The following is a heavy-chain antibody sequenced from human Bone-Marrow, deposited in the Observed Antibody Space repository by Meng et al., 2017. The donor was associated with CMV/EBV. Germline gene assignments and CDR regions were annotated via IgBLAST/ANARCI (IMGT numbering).Heavy chain of an antibody. V-gene: IGHV3-53*05. J-gene: IGHJ4*02. CDR2: IYSGGST. D-gene: IGHD3-3*01. Sequence: GESLKIFCAASGFTVSSNYMSWVRQAPGKGLEWVSVIYSGGSTYYADSVKGRFTISRDNSKNTLYLQMNSLRAEDTAVYYCARDDIRFLEWYFDYWGQGTLVTVSS. CDR1: GFTVSSNY. CDR3: ARDDIRFLEWYFDY.